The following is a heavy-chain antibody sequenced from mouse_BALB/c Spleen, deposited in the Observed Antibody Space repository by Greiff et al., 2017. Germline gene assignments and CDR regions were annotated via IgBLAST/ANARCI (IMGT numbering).Heavy chain of an antibody. CDR2: IWGDGST. CDR3: AKGDMITTGYAMDY. CDR1: GFSLTSYG. D-gene: IGHD2-4*01. J-gene: IGHJ4*01. Sequence: VKLVESGPGLVAPSQSLSITCTVSGFSLTSYGVGWVRQPPGKGLEWLGVIWGDGSTNYHSALISRLSISKDNSKSQVFLKLNSLQTDDTATYYCAKGDMITTGYAMDYWGQGTSVTVSS. V-gene: IGHV2-3*01.